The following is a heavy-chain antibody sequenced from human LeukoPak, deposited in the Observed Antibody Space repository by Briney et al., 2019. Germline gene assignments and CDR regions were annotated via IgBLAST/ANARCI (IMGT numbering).Heavy chain of an antibody. Sequence: SETLSLTCTVSGDSLSSYFWSWVRQPPGKGLEWIGYIYYSGSTNYNPSLKSRVTISVDTSKNQFSLKLASVTTADTAVYYCARDRWLGYWGQGTLVTVSS. CDR2: IYYSGST. CDR1: GDSLSSYF. CDR3: ARDRWLGY. J-gene: IGHJ4*02. D-gene: IGHD5-12*01. V-gene: IGHV4-59*01.